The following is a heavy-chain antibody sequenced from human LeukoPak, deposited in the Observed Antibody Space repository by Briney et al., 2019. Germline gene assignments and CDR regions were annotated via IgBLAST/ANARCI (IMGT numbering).Heavy chain of an antibody. CDR2: IYPVDSDT. J-gene: IGHJ4*02. Sequence: GESLKISCKGSGYSFTSYWIGWVRQMPGKGLEWMGIIYPVDSDTRYSPSFQGQVTISADKSISTAYLQWSSLKASDTAMYYCARHEPGYCSSTSCYEPIDYWGQGTLVTVSS. CDR3: ARHEPGYCSSTSCYEPIDY. V-gene: IGHV5-51*01. D-gene: IGHD2-2*01. CDR1: GYSFTSYW.